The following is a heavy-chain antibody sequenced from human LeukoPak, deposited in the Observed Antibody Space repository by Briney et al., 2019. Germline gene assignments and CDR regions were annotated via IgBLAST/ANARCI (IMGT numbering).Heavy chain of an antibody. Sequence: GGSLRLSCAASGFTFSSYGMHWVRQAPGKGLEWVAVISYDGSNKYYADSVKGRFTISRDNSKNTLYLQMSSLRAEDTAVYYCARGRDSAKIHTWGQGTLVTVSS. CDR2: ISYDGSNK. D-gene: IGHD3-22*01. J-gene: IGHJ5*02. CDR1: GFTFSSYG. V-gene: IGHV3-30*03. CDR3: ARGRDSAKIHT.